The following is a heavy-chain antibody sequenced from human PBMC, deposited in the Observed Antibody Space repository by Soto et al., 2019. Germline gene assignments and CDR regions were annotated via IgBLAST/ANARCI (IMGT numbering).Heavy chain of an antibody. CDR1: GFSVRNNY. V-gene: IGHV3-66*01. J-gene: IGHJ3*01. D-gene: IGHD5-12*01. Sequence: QLVESGRGLVQPGGSLRRSCAASGFSVRNNYMKWVRQAPGKGLEWVSLIYSGGSTYYADSVKGRFTISRDNSKNTLFLQMNSLRVEDTAVYYCARDRGYRWGQGTMVTVSS. CDR3: ARDRGYR. CDR2: IYSGGST.